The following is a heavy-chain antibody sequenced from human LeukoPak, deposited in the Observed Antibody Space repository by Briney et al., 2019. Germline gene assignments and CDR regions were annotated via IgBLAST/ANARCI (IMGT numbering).Heavy chain of an antibody. CDR3: ARGDAFSGDH. V-gene: IGHV3-7*04. CDR1: GFTFSNFW. CDR2: IHPEGNEK. Sequence: GGSLRLSCAVSGFTFSNFWMSWVRQAPGRGLEWVANIHPEGNEKYHVESVKGRFSISRDNAKNSLFLQMNGLRVEDTAVYYCARGDAFSGDHWGQGTLVTVSS. J-gene: IGHJ4*02.